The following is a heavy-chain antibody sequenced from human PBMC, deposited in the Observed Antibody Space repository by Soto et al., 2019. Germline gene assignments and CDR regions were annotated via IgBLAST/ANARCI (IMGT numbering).Heavy chain of an antibody. V-gene: IGHV4-61*01. CDR1: GGSVSSGSYY. D-gene: IGHD6-19*01. CDR2: IYYSGST. Sequence: LSLTCTVSGGSVSSGSYYWSWIRQPPGKGLEWIGYIYYSGSTNSNPSLKSRVTISVDTSKNQFSLKLSSVTAADTAVYYCARVTLAGAGSGHDAFDIWGQGTMVTVSS. CDR3: ARVTLAGAGSGHDAFDI. J-gene: IGHJ3*02.